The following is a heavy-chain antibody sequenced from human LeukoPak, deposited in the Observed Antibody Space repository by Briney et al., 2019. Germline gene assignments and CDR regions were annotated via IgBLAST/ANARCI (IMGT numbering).Heavy chain of an antibody. D-gene: IGHD4-11*01. CDR2: IWSDGSDK. CDR3: AKDAQRGFDYSNSLQN. Sequence: GGSLRLSCAASQFSISYDCMHWVRQTPGAGLEWVAVIWSDGSDKYYAKSVKGRFTISRDNSKNSLFLQMNSLRAEDTAVYYCAKDAQRGFDYSNSLQNWGQGILVTVSS. J-gene: IGHJ1*01. V-gene: IGHV3-33*06. CDR1: QFSISYDC.